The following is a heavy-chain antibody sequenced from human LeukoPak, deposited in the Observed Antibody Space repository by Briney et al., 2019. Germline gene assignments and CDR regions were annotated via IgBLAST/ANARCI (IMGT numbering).Heavy chain of an antibody. Sequence: GGSLRLSCAASGFTFSSYAMNWVRQAPGKGLEWVSGISGSAGTTHYADSVKGRFTISRDNFKSTLYLQMNSLRAEDTAVYYCARDIRRSMAFDIWGQGTMVTVSS. V-gene: IGHV3-23*01. CDR1: GFTFSSYA. D-gene: IGHD6-6*01. J-gene: IGHJ3*02. CDR2: ISGSAGTT. CDR3: ARDIRRSMAFDI.